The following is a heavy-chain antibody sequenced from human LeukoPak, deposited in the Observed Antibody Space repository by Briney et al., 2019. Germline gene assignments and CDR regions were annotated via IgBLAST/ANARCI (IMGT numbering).Heavy chain of an antibody. V-gene: IGHV4-34*01. Sequence: SETLSLTCAVYGGSFGGYYWSWIRQPPGKGLEWIGEINHSGSTNYNPSLKSRVTISVDTSKNQFSLKLSSVTAADTAVYYCARRGGSSVDYWGQGTLVTVSS. CDR1: GGSFGGYY. CDR3: ARRGGSSVDY. J-gene: IGHJ4*02. CDR2: INHSGST. D-gene: IGHD2-15*01.